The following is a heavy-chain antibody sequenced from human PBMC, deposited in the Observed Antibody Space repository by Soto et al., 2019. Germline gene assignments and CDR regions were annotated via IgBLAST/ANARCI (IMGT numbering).Heavy chain of an antibody. D-gene: IGHD5-18*01. J-gene: IGHJ6*02. CDR2: ISAYNGNT. V-gene: IGHV1-18*01. CDR3: ARVGTAKTFYYYYGMDV. CDR1: GYTFTSYG. Sequence: ASVKVSWKASGYTFTSYGISWVRQAPGQGLEWMGWISAYNGNTNYAQKFQGRVTITADESTSTAYMELSSLRSEDTDVYYCARVGTAKTFYYYYGMDVWGQGTTVTVSS.